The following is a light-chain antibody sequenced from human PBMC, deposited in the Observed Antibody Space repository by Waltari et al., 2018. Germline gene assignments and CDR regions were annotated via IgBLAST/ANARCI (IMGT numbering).Light chain of an antibody. CDR2: EDT. V-gene: IGLV3-10*01. CDR1: ELPRQS. CDR3: YSSDSTGLRV. Sequence: SYELTQPPSVSVSPGQTARITCSGHELPRQSAYWFQQKSGQAPRLVIYEDTKRPSGIREMFSGSSSGTGSTLTISGAQVDDEADYYCYSSDSTGLRVFGGGTTVVVL. J-gene: IGLJ1*01.